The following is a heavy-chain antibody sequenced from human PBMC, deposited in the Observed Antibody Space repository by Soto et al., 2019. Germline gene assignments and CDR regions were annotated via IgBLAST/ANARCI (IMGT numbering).Heavy chain of an antibody. CDR3: ARNPSLGKVFDY. CDR1: GGSVSSGSYY. J-gene: IGHJ4*02. CDR2: IYYSGSA. Sequence: PSETLSLTCTVSGGSVSSGSYYWSWIRQPPGKGLEWIGYIYYSGSANYNPSLKSRVTISVDTSKNQFSLKLSSVTAADTAVYYCARNPSLGKVFDYWGQGTLVTVSS. D-gene: IGHD3-16*01. V-gene: IGHV4-61*01.